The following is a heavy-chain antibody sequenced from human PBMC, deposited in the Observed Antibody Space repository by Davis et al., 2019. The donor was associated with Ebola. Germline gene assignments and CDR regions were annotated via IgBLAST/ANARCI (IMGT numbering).Heavy chain of an antibody. V-gene: IGHV1-18*04. J-gene: IGHJ6*02. CDR1: GYTFTGYY. Sequence: ASVKVSCKASGYTFTGYYMHWVRQAPGQGLEWMGWISAYNGNTNYAQKLQGRVTMTTDTSTSTAYMELSSLRSEDTAVYYCARAFTLVDVWGQGTTVTVSS. CDR2: ISAYNGNT. CDR3: ARAFTLVDV.